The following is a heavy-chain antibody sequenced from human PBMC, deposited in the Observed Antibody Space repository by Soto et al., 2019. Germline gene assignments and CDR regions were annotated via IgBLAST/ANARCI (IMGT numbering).Heavy chain of an antibody. V-gene: IGHV1-46*03. D-gene: IGHD6-19*01. CDR2: INPSGGST. Sequence: ASVNVYCKASGYTITIYYMHWVRQAPGQGLEWMGIINPSGGSTTYAQKFQGRVTMTRDTSTSTVYMELSSLTSEDTAVYYCARASVSGRRFDYWGEGTLVTVSS. CDR3: ARASVSGRRFDY. J-gene: IGHJ4*02. CDR1: GYTITIYY.